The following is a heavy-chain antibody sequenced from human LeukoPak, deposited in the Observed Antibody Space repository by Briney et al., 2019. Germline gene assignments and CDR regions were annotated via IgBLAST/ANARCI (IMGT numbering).Heavy chain of an antibody. D-gene: IGHD3-16*01. CDR2: INSDGSRT. J-gene: IGHJ3*02. CDR1: GFTFSSYW. V-gene: IGHV3-74*01. CDR3: ARLVWGGGSLDAFDI. Sequence: AGGSLRLSCAASGFTFSSYWMHWVRQAPGKGLMWVSRINSDGSRTTYADSVRGRFTISRDNAKSTLYLQMNSLRAEDTAVYYCARLVWGGGSLDAFDIWGQGTMVTVSS.